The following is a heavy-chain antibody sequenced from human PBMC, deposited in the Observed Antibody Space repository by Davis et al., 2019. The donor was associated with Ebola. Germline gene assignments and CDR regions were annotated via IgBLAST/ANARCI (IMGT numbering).Heavy chain of an antibody. V-gene: IGHV4-4*02. J-gene: IGHJ6*02. D-gene: IGHD3-22*01. CDR1: GGSISSSNW. CDR2: ISHTGAT. CDR3: ARSEALYYYDSSGYGVRDYYGMDV. Sequence: MPSETLSLTCTVSGGSISSSNWWSWVRQPPGKGLEWIGEISHTGATKYNPSLKSRVTISVDTSKNQFSLKLSSVTAADTAVYYCARSEALYYYDSSGYGVRDYYGMDVWGQGTTVTVSS.